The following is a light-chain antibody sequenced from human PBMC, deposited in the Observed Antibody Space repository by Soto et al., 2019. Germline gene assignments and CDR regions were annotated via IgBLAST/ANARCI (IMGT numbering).Light chain of an antibody. V-gene: IGKV1-5*01. CDR1: QDISNY. CDR2: DVS. J-gene: IGKJ1*01. Sequence: DIQMTQYTSSLSASVGDRVTITCQASQDISNYLNWYQQKPGKAPKLLIYDVSTLDSGVPSRFSGSASGTEFTLTISYLESDDFATYYCQQYNSYSQFGQGTKVDIK. CDR3: QQYNSYSQ.